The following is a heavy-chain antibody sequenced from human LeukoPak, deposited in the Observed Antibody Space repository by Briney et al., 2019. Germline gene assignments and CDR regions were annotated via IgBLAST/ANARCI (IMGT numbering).Heavy chain of an antibody. D-gene: IGHD1-26*01. CDR1: GFNFSSYG. CDR3: AKVRLPGIVGATHFDY. CDR2: ISYDGSNK. V-gene: IGHV3-30*18. J-gene: IGHJ4*02. Sequence: QPGGSLRLSCAASGFNFSSYGMHWVRQAPGKGLEWVAVISYDGSNKYYADSVKGRFTISRDNSKNTLYLQMNSLRAEDTAVYYCAKVRLPGIVGATHFDYWGQGTLVTVSS.